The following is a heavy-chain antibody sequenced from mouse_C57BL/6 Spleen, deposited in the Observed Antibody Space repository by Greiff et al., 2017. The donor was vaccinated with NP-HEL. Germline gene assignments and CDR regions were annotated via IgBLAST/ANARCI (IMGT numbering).Heavy chain of an antibody. V-gene: IGHV1-69*01. CDR2: IDPSDSYT. CDR1: GYTFTSYW. J-gene: IGHJ3*01. D-gene: IGHD3-2*02. Sequence: QVQLQQPGAELVMPGASVKLSCTASGYTFTSYWMHWVKQRPGQGLEWIGEIDPSDSYTNYNQKIKGKSTLTVDKSSSTSYMQLSSRTSEDSAVYYCARRKHSSGPGGFAYWGQGTLVTVSA. CDR3: ARRKHSSGPGGFAY.